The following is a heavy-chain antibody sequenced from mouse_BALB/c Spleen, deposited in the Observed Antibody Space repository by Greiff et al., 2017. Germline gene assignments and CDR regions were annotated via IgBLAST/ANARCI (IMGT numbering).Heavy chain of an antibody. CDR2: ISSGSSTI. CDR1: GFTFSSFG. J-gene: IGHJ1*01. V-gene: IGHV5-17*02. Sequence: EVQVVESGGGLVQPGGSRKLSCAASGFTFSSFGMHWVRQAPEKGLEWVAYISSGSSTIYYADTVKGRFTISRDNPKNTLFLQMTSLRSEDTAMYYCAREGDYDYDGPLYWYFDVWGAGTTVTVSS. CDR3: AREGDYDYDGPLYWYFDV. D-gene: IGHD2-4*01.